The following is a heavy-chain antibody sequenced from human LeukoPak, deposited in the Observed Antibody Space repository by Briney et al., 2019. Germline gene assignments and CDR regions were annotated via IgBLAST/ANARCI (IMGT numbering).Heavy chain of an antibody. D-gene: IGHD3-22*01. CDR1: GGTFSSYA. Sequence: SVKVSCEASGGTFSSYAISWVRQAPGQGLEWMGGIIPIFGTANYAQKFQGRVTITTDESTSTAYMELSSLRSEDTAVYYCARGGVITGYYFDYWGQGTLVTVSS. CDR2: IIPIFGTA. J-gene: IGHJ4*02. CDR3: ARGGVITGYYFDY. V-gene: IGHV1-69*05.